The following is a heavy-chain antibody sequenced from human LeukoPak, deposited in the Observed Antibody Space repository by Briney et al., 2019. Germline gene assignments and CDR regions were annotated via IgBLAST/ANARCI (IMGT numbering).Heavy chain of an antibody. V-gene: IGHV3-74*01. CDR3: ASYLTSIPSGMDV. D-gene: IGHD2/OR15-2a*01. Sequence: GGSLRLSCAASGFTFSSYAMHWLRQAPGKGLVWVSRISTDGSSTSYADSVKGRFTISRDNGKNTLYLQMNSLRAEDTAVYYCASYLTSIPSGMDVWGQGTTVTVSS. J-gene: IGHJ6*02. CDR2: ISTDGSST. CDR1: GFTFSSYA.